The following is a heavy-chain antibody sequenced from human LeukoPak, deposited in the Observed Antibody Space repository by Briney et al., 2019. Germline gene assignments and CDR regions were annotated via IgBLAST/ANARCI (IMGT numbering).Heavy chain of an antibody. CDR1: GFTFSNYA. CDR2: LSYDGSNK. Sequence: PGGSLRLSCAASGFTFSNYAMHWVRQAPGKGLEWVAILSYDGSNKYYADSVKGRFTISRDNSKNTLYLQMNSLRADDTAVYYCARGRSGSHHFDSWGQGTLVTVPS. V-gene: IGHV3-30*04. CDR3: ARGRSGSHHFDS. D-gene: IGHD3-10*01. J-gene: IGHJ4*02.